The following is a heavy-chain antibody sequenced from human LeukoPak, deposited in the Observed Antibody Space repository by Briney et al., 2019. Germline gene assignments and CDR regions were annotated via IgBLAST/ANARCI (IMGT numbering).Heavy chain of an antibody. CDR2: SNPSGGST. V-gene: IGHV1-46*01. J-gene: IGHJ3*02. CDR3: ARGRELVVDAFDI. Sequence: GASVKVSCKASGYTFTSYYMHWVRQAPRHGLEWMGISNPSGGSTSYAQKFQGRVTMTRNTSISTAYMELSSLRSDDTAVYYCARGRELVVDAFDIWGQGTMVTVSS. D-gene: IGHD1-26*01. CDR1: GYTFTSYY.